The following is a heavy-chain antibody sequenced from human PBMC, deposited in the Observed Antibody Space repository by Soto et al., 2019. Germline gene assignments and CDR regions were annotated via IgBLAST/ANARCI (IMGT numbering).Heavy chain of an antibody. J-gene: IGHJ6*02. CDR1: GFTFSSYG. Sequence: PGGSLRLSCAASGFTFSSYGMHWVRQAPGKGLEWVAVISYDGSNKYYADSVKGRFTISRDNSKNTLYLQMNSLRAEDTAVYYCAKDWGTTIEYYYYGMDVWGQGTTVTVSS. CDR3: AKDWGTTIEYYYYGMDV. CDR2: ISYDGSNK. V-gene: IGHV3-30*18. D-gene: IGHD3-3*01.